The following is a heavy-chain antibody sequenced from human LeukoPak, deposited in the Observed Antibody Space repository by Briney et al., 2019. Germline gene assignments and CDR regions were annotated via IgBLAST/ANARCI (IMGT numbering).Heavy chain of an antibody. J-gene: IGHJ6*04. CDR2: ISYDGSNK. V-gene: IGHV3-30*04. Sequence: GGSLRLSCAASGFTFSSYAMHWVRQAPGKGLEWVAVISYDGSNKYYADSVKGRFTISSDNSKNTLYLQMNSLRAEDTAVYYCAELAITMIGGVWGKGTTVTISS. D-gene: IGHD3-10*02. CDR1: GFTFSSYA. CDR3: AELAITMIGGV.